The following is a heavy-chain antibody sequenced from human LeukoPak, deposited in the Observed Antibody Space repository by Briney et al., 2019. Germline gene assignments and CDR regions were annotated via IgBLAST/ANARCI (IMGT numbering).Heavy chain of an antibody. D-gene: IGHD6-13*01. CDR3: AKESIAAAEGAFDI. CDR2: IRYDGSNK. Sequence: PGGSLRLSCAASGFTFSSYGMHWVRQAPGKGREWVAFIRYDGSNKYYADSVKGRFTISRDNSRNTLYLQMNSLRAEDMALYYCAKESIAAAEGAFDIWGPGTLVTVSS. J-gene: IGHJ3*02. CDR1: GFTFSSYG. V-gene: IGHV3-30*02.